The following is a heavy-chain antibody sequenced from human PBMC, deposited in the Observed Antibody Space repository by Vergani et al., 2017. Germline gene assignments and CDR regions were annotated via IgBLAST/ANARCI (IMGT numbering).Heavy chain of an antibody. D-gene: IGHD3-10*01. V-gene: IGHV5-51*01. CDR3: ARTGNPYYYYGIDV. CDR1: GYRFTSYW. CDR2: IFPTDSDT. Sequence: EVNLVQSGVEVKTPGESLKISCKGSGYRFTSYWIAWVRQMSGKGLEWMGIIFPTDSDTKYSPSFQGQVTMSVDQSISTAYLQWDSLKASDTAMYFCARTGNPYYYYGIDVWGQGTLVTVSS. J-gene: IGHJ1*01.